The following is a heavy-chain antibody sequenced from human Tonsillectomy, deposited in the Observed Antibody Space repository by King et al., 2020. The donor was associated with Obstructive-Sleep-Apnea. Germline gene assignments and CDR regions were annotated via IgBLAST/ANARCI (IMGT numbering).Heavy chain of an antibody. CDR1: GFTFDDYA. Sequence: QLVQSGGGLVQPGRSLRLSCAASGFTFDDYAMHWVRQAPGKGLEWVSGISWNSGSIGYADSVKGRFTISRDNAKNSLYLQMNSLRAEDTALYYCAKDMSYSSSWGDYYYYGMDVWGQGTTVTVSS. D-gene: IGHD6-13*01. CDR3: AKDMSYSSSWGDYYYYGMDV. J-gene: IGHJ6*02. V-gene: IGHV3-9*01. CDR2: ISWNSGSI.